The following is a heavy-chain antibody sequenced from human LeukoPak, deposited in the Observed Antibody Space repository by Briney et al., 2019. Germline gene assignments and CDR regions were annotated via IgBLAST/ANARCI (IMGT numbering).Heavy chain of an antibody. CDR2: IYHSGST. J-gene: IGHJ3*02. D-gene: IGHD2/OR15-2a*01. CDR3: AREWTTWGAFDI. V-gene: IGHV4-30-2*01. CDR1: GGSISSGGYS. Sequence: PSQTLSLTCAVSGGSISSGGYSWSWIRQPPGKGLEWIGYIYHSGSTFYNPSLKSRVTISVDTSKNQFSMKLSSVTAADAAVYFCAREWTTWGAFDIWGQGTMVTVSS.